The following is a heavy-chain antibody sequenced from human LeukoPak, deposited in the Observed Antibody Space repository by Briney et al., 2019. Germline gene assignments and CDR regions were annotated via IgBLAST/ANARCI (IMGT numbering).Heavy chain of an antibody. CDR2: IYYSGNT. D-gene: IGHD1-20*01. CDR1: GGSISSSDYY. Sequence: SETLSLTCTVSGGSISSSDYYWGWIRQPPGKGLEWIGSIYYSGNTYYNPSLKSRVTISVDTSKNQFSLKLSSVTAAETAVYYCARTNIITGMTWKYYYGMDVWGQGTTVTVSS. CDR3: ARTNIITGMTWKYYYGMDV. V-gene: IGHV4-39*01. J-gene: IGHJ6*02.